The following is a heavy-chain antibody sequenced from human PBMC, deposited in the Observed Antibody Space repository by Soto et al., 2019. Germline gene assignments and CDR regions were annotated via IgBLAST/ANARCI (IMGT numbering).Heavy chain of an antibody. D-gene: IGHD3-16*01. V-gene: IGHV1-69*06. CDR2: IIPIFGTA. CDR3: ASSTRSYWFDP. CDR1: GGTFSRYT. J-gene: IGHJ5*02. Sequence: QVQLVQSGPEVKKPGSSVKVSCKASGGTFSRYTINWVRQAPGQGLEWMGGIIPIFGTANYAQKFQGRVTITADKSTSTAYMELSSLRSEDTAVYYCASSTRSYWFDPWGQGTLVTVSS.